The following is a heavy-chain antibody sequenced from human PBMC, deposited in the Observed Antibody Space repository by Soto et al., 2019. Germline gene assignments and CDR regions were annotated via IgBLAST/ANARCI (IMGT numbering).Heavy chain of an antibody. Sequence: GGSLRLSCAASGFTFSSYAMSWVRQAPGKGLEWVSAISGSGGSTYYADSVKGRFTISRDNSKNTLYLQMNSLRAEDTAVYYCAKFLLSDPYDYIWGSYRSSNFDYWGQGTLVTVSS. CDR2: ISGSGGST. J-gene: IGHJ4*02. D-gene: IGHD3-16*02. CDR3: AKFLLSDPYDYIWGSYRSSNFDY. V-gene: IGHV3-23*01. CDR1: GFTFSSYA.